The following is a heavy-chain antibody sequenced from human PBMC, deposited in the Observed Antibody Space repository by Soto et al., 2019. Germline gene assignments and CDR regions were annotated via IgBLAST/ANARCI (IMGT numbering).Heavy chain of an antibody. Sequence: SETLSLTCAVYGGSFSGYYWSWIRQPPGKGLEWIGEINHSGSTNYNPSLKSRVTISVDTSKNQFSLKLSSVTAADTAVYYCVRGPPITMVRGVIGRDYYYYYGMDVWGQGTTVT. J-gene: IGHJ6*02. V-gene: IGHV4-34*01. D-gene: IGHD3-10*01. CDR2: INHSGST. CDR3: VRGPPITMVRGVIGRDYYYYYGMDV. CDR1: GGSFSGYY.